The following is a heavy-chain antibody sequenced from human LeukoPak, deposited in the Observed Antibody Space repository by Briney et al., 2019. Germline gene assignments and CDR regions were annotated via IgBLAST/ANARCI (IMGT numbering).Heavy chain of an antibody. CDR3: ARDSGYIAAAGTGPFDY. CDR2: ISGYNGNT. J-gene: IGHJ4*02. V-gene: IGHV1-18*01. Sequence: ASVKVSCKASGYTLTSYGISWVRQAPGQGLEWMGWISGYNGNTNYAQKLQGRVTMTTDTSTSTAYMELRSLRSDDTAVYYCARDSGYIAAAGTGPFDYWGQGTLVTVSS. D-gene: IGHD6-13*01. CDR1: GYTLTSYG.